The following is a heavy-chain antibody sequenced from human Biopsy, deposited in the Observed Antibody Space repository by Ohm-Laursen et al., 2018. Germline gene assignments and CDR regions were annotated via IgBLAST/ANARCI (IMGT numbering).Heavy chain of an antibody. Sequence: SLRLSCAATGFIFDDYAMHWVRQAPGKGLEWVSSITWNSGTIDYADSVKGRFTISRDNAKNSLYLQLNSLRAEDTAVYYCARDSRRTAREGGMDVWGQGTTVTVSS. CDR3: ARDSRRTAREGGMDV. J-gene: IGHJ6*02. CDR2: ITWNSGTI. V-gene: IGHV3-9*01. CDR1: GFIFDDYA. D-gene: IGHD6-6*01.